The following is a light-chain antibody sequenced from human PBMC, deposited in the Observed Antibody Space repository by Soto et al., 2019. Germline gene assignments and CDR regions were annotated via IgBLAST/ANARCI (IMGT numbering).Light chain of an antibody. Sequence: QPVLTQPPSVSGAPGQRVTISCTGSSSNIGAGYDVHWYQQLPGTAPKLLIYGNSNRPSGVPDRFSGSKSGTSASLAITGXXXXXXXXXYCQSYDSSLSALFGGGTKLTV. V-gene: IGLV1-40*01. J-gene: IGLJ3*02. CDR2: GNS. CDR1: SSNIGAGYD. CDR3: QSYDSSLSAL.